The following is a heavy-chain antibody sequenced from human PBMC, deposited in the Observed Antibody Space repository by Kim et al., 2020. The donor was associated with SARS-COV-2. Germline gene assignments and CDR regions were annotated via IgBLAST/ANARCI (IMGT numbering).Heavy chain of an antibody. CDR1: GGSISSGDYY. D-gene: IGHD3-3*01. Sequence: SETLSLTCTVSGGSISSGDYYWSWIRQPPGKGLEWIGYIYYSGSTYYNPSLKSRVTISVDTSKNQFSLKLSSVTAADTAVYYCARGEWFDAFDIWGQGTMVTVSS. J-gene: IGHJ3*02. CDR3: ARGEWFDAFDI. V-gene: IGHV4-30-4*01. CDR2: IYYSGST.